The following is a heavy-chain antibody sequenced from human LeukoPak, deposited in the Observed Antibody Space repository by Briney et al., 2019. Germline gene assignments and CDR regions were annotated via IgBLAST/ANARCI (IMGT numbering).Heavy chain of an antibody. CDR2: IYYSGST. D-gene: IGHD3-22*01. Sequence: PSETLSLTCTVSGGSISSYYWSWIRQPPGKGLEWIGYIYYSGSTNYNPSLKSRVTISVDTSKNQFSLKLSSVTAADTAVYYCAKRQYYYDSSGSTDYFDYWGQGTLVTVSS. J-gene: IGHJ4*02. CDR3: AKRQYYYDSSGSTDYFDY. CDR1: GGSISSYY. V-gene: IGHV4-59*01.